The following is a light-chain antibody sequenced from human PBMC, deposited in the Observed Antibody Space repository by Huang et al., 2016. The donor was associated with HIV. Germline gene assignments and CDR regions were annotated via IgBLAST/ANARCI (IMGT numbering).Light chain of an antibody. CDR1: QSVRSH. V-gene: IGKV3-15*01. CDR3: QQYYDWWT. J-gene: IGKJ1*01. Sequence: IVMTQSPATLSVSPGERVTLSCRASQSVRSHLAWYQQKPGQAPRLIISSASSRSTGVPDRFSGSWYGTEFTLTINSLQSEDFAVYYCQQYYDWWTFGQGTKVEIK. CDR2: SAS.